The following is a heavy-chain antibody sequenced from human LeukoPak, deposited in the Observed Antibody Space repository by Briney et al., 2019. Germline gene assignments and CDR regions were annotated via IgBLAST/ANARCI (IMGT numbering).Heavy chain of an antibody. CDR2: IYPGDSDT. V-gene: IGHV5-51*01. D-gene: IGHD3-22*01. J-gene: IGHJ4*02. CDR1: GYSFTSYL. Sequence: GESLKISCKGSGYSFTSYLIGWVRQMPGKGLEWMGIIYPGDSDTRYSPSFQGQVTISADKSISTAYLQWSSLKASDTAMYYCARLLYYYDSSGQNYFDYWGQGTLVTVSS. CDR3: ARLLYYYDSSGQNYFDY.